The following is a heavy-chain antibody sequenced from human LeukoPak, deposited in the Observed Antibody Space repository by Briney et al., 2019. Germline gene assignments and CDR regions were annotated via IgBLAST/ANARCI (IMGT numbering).Heavy chain of an antibody. J-gene: IGHJ6*02. CDR2: ISGSGGST. V-gene: IGHV3-23*01. CDR3: AREGGYGPGNYYSFRGDV. D-gene: IGHD3-10*01. Sequence: GGSLRLSCAASGFTFSSYAMSWVRQAPGKGLEWVSAISGSGGSTYYADSVKGRFTISRDNSKNTLHLQMNSLRADDTAVYYCAREGGYGPGNYYSFRGDVWGQGTTVTVSS. CDR1: GFTFSSYA.